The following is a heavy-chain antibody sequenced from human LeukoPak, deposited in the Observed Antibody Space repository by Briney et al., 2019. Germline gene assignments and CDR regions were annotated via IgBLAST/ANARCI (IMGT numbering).Heavy chain of an antibody. D-gene: IGHD3-10*02. CDR3: AELGITMIGGV. CDR2: ISSSGSTI. V-gene: IGHV3-48*03. Sequence: GGSLRLSCEASGFTFRTYNMNWVRKAPGKGLEWVSYISSSGSTIYYADSVKGRFTISRDNAKNSLYLQMNSLRAEDTAVYYCAELGITMIGGVWGKGTTVTISS. J-gene: IGHJ6*04. CDR1: GFTFRTYN.